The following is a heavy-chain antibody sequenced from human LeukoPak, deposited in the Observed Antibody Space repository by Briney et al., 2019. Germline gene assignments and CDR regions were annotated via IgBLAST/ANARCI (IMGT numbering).Heavy chain of an antibody. CDR1: GGSISGSSYY. D-gene: IGHD2-8*01. CDR2: IYYSGST. J-gene: IGHJ4*02. Sequence: SETLSLTCTVSGGSISGSSYYWGWIRQPPGKGLEWIGSIYYSGSTYYNPSLKSRVTISVDTSKNQFSLKLSSVTAADTAVYYCAVLMVYAGGDYWGQGTLVTVSS. CDR3: AVLMVYAGGDY. V-gene: IGHV4-39*07.